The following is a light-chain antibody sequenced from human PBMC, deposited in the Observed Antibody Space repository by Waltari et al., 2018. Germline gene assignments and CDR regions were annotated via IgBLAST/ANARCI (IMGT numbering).Light chain of an antibody. CDR1: QNVNMS. J-gene: IGKJ5*01. CDR2: DAT. CDR3: QQRNHWIT. V-gene: IGKV3-11*01. Sequence: EIVLTQSPATLSLSPGDRATLPCRASQNVNMSLAWYQQKPGQGPRLLIYDATDRAAGVPARFSGSGSGTEFTLTISSLEPEDFAVYHCQQRNHWITFGQGTRLEI.